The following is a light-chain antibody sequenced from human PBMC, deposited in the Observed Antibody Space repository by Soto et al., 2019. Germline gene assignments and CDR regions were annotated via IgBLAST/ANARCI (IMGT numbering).Light chain of an antibody. Sequence: DIQMTQSPSSLSASVGDRVTITCRASQSISGYLNWYQQKPGKAPKLLIYAASSVQSGVPSRFSGSGSGTDFTLTISSLQPEDFATYYCQQSYSTHWTFGQGTKVDIK. CDR1: QSISGY. J-gene: IGKJ1*01. CDR3: QQSYSTHWT. V-gene: IGKV1-39*01. CDR2: AAS.